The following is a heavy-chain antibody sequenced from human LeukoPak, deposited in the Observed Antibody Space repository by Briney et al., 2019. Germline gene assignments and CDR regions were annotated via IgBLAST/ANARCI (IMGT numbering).Heavy chain of an antibody. V-gene: IGHV1-18*01. CDR2: ISAYNGNT. CDR3: AGEGDSSGYYPEIDY. D-gene: IGHD3-22*01. J-gene: IGHJ4*02. Sequence: ASVKVSCKASGYTFTSYGISWVRQAPGQGLEWMGWISAYNGNTNYAQKLQGRVTMTTDTSTSTAYMGLRSLRSDDTAVYYCAGEGDSSGYYPEIDYWGQGTLVTVSS. CDR1: GYTFTSYG.